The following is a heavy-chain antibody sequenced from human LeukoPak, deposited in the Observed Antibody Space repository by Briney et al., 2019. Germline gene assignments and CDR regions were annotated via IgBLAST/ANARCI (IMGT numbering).Heavy chain of an antibody. D-gene: IGHD3-10*01. V-gene: IGHV3-23*01. Sequence: GGCLRLSCATSVFTLRSFSVSWVRQAPEKGVEWVSSITGSGAHTNDADSVKGRFTISRDNSKNTLYLQMNSLTAEDTAVYYCAKRAFLESGTHDYWGQGTPVTVSS. CDR3: AKRAFLESGTHDY. CDR1: VFTLRSFS. CDR2: ITGSGAHT. J-gene: IGHJ4*02.